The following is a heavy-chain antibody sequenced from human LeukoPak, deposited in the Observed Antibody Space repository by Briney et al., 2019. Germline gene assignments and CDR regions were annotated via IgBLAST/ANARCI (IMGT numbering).Heavy chain of an antibody. CDR2: IIPVFGTA. CDR3: ARDSGIGYSYGYFDY. Sequence: GPSVKVSCKASGGTFSSYAISWVRQAPGQGLEWMGGIIPVFGTANYAQKFQGRVAITADESTSTAYMELSSLRSEDTAVYYCARDSGIGYSYGYFDYWGQGTLVTVSS. J-gene: IGHJ4*02. CDR1: GGTFSSYA. V-gene: IGHV1-69*13. D-gene: IGHD5-18*01.